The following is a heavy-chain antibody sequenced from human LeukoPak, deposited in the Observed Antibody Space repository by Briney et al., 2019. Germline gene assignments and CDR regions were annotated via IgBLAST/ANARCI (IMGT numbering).Heavy chain of an antibody. Sequence: GGSLRLSCAASGFTFSSYSMNWVRQAPGKGLEWVSFISSSSSYIYYADSVKGRFTISRDNAKNSLYLQMNSLRAEDTAVYYCAGDGISAVVPAAMVRSGWFDPWGQGTLVTVSS. CDR2: ISSSSSYI. CDR3: AGDGISAVVPAAMVRSGWFDP. J-gene: IGHJ5*02. D-gene: IGHD2-2*01. CDR1: GFTFSSYS. V-gene: IGHV3-21*01.